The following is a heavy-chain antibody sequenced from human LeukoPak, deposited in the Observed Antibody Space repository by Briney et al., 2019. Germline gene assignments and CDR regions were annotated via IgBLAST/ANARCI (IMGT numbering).Heavy chain of an antibody. CDR1: GFTFNNYW. D-gene: IGHD4-23*01. Sequence: PGGSLRLSCVASGFTFNNYWMNWVGHAPGKGLEGVAKINQNGSEKFYVDSVKGRFTISRDNAKNSLYLQMNSLRAEDTAVYYCARYGGYPLFDYWGQGTLVTVSS. J-gene: IGHJ4*02. V-gene: IGHV3-7*05. CDR3: ARYGGYPLFDY. CDR2: INQNGSEK.